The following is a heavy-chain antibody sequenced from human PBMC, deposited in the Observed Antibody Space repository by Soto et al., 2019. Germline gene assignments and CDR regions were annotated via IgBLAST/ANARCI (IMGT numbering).Heavy chain of an antibody. J-gene: IGHJ6*03. CDR2: ISSNGVGT. CDR1: GFTLSGYA. Sequence: EVQLAESGGGLAQTGGSLRLSCAASGFTLSGYAMDWVRQAPGKGLEYVSGISSNGVGTYYAKSVQGRFTISRDNSKNTVYLQMGSLRPEDMAVYYCARRARPDFYYRDVCGKGTTVTVSS. V-gene: IGHV3-64*01. D-gene: IGHD6-6*01. CDR3: ARRARPDFYYRDV.